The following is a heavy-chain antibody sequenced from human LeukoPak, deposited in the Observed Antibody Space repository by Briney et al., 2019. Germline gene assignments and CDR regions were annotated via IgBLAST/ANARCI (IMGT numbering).Heavy chain of an antibody. CDR1: GFTFSSYA. CDR3: AKDWGTWIQLWASDY. Sequence: GGSLRLSCAASGFTFSSYAMSWVRQAPGKGLEWVSAISGSGGSTYYADSVKGRFTISRDNSKNTLCLQMNSLRAEDTAVYYCAKDWGTWIQLWASDYWGQGTLVTVSS. D-gene: IGHD5-18*01. J-gene: IGHJ4*02. V-gene: IGHV3-23*01. CDR2: ISGSGGST.